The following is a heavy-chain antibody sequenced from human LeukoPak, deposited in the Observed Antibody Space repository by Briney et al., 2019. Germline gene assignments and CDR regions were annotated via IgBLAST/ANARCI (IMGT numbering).Heavy chain of an antibody. CDR1: GYTFTSYY. D-gene: IGHD3-16*01. CDR2: INPSGGST. J-gene: IGHJ3*02. V-gene: IGHV1-46*01. CDR3: ARVPGGGERLDAFDI. Sequence: ASVKVSCKASGYTFTSYYMHWVRQAPGQGLEWMGIINPSGGSTSYAQKFQGRVTMTRDTSISTAYMELSRLRSDDTAVYYCARVPGGGERLDAFDIWGQGTMVTVSS.